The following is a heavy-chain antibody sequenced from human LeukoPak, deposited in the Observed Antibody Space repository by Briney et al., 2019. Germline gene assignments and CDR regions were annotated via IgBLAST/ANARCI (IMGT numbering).Heavy chain of an antibody. Sequence: PGGSLRLSCVAPGFTFSDHYMDWVRQAPGEGLEWIGRSRNKANSYIIDYAASVKGRFTISRDDSKNSLYLQMNSLKTEDTAVYYCARAVLGYAFDIWGQGTMVTVSS. J-gene: IGHJ3*02. D-gene: IGHD2-8*02. CDR3: ARAVLGYAFDI. CDR1: GFTFSDHY. V-gene: IGHV3-72*01. CDR2: SRNKANSYII.